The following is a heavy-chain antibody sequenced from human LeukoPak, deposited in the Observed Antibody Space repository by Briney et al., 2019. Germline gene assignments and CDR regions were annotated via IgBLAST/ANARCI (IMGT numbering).Heavy chain of an antibody. J-gene: IGHJ4*02. Sequence: GASVNVSCKASVYTFTRYYMHWVRQAPGQGLEWMGIINPSGGSARYAQKFQGRVTMTRDTSTSTVYMEVSSLRSEDTAVYYCARLADYDSSGYLSYWGQGTLVTVSS. D-gene: IGHD3-22*01. CDR1: VYTFTRYY. CDR2: INPSGGSA. CDR3: ARLADYDSSGYLSY. V-gene: IGHV1-46*01.